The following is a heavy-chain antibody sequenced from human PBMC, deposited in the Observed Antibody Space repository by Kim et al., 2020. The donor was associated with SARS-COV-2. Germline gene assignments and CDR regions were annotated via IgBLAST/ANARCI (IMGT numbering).Heavy chain of an antibody. J-gene: IGHJ3*02. CDR3: ARVKPFSIVLTGTAGAFDS. D-gene: IGHD3-9*01. Sequence: GGSLRLSCAVSGFAVSRLFMTWVRQAPGKGLEWVSVIYSDGNTYYPDSVKDRFTVSRDNSKNTLYLQMNSLRAEDTAVYYCARVKPFSIVLTGTAGAFDSWGLGTMVTVSS. CDR1: GFAVSRLF. V-gene: IGHV3-53*01. CDR2: IYSDGNT.